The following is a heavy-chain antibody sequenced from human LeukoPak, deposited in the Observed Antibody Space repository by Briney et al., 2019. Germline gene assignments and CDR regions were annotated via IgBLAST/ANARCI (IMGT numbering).Heavy chain of an antibody. Sequence: PSETLSLTCTVSGGSISSSSYYWGWIRQPPGKGLEWIGSIYYSGSTYYNPSLKSRVTISVDTSKNQFSLKLSSVTAADTAVYYCARGAYDFWSGYYSGGWFDPWGQGTLVTVSS. CDR3: ARGAYDFWSGYYSGGWFDP. V-gene: IGHV4-39*07. CDR2: IYYSGST. CDR1: GGSISSSSYY. D-gene: IGHD3-3*01. J-gene: IGHJ5*02.